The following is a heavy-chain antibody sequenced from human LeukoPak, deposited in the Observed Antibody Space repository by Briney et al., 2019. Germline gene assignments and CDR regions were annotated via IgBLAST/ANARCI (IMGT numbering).Heavy chain of an antibody. CDR2: IYYSGST. CDR3: ARQLVSWIQLSEEDY. Sequence: SETLSLTCTVSGGSISSSSYYWGWIRQPPGKGLEWIGSIYYSGSTYYNPSLKSRVTISVDTSKNQFSLKLSSVTAADTAVYYCARQLVSWIQLSEEDYWGQGTLVTVSS. D-gene: IGHD5-18*01. J-gene: IGHJ4*02. V-gene: IGHV4-39*07. CDR1: GGSISSSSYY.